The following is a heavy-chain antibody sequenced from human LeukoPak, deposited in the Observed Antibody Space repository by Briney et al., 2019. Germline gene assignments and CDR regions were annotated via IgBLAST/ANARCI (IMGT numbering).Heavy chain of an antibody. CDR3: ARESVQDWFDP. J-gene: IGHJ5*02. V-gene: IGHV4-34*01. CDR1: GGSFSGYY. Sequence: PSETLSLTCAVYGGSFSGYYWSWIRQHPGKGLEWIGEINHSGSTNYNPSLKSRVTISVDTSKNQFSLKLSSVTAADTAVYYCARESVQDWFDPWGQGTLVTVSS. D-gene: IGHD1-1*01. CDR2: INHSGST.